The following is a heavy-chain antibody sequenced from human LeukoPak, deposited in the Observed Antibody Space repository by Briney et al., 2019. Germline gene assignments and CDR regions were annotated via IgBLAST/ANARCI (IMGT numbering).Heavy chain of an antibody. CDR2: ISSSGGNT. Sequence: GGSLRLSCAASGFTFSSDGMSWVRQAPGKGLEWVSAISSSGGNTYYADSVKGRFTISRDNSKNTLYLQMNSLRAEDTAVYYCASAHSSGWSFDYWGQGTLVTVSS. CDR1: GFTFSSDG. D-gene: IGHD6-19*01. CDR3: ASAHSSGWSFDY. J-gene: IGHJ4*02. V-gene: IGHV3-23*01.